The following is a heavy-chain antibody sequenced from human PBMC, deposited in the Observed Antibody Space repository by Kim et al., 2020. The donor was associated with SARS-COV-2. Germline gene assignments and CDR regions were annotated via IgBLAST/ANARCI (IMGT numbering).Heavy chain of an antibody. CDR1: GFAFTSHA. CDR3: AKDLTPKCLAETEYAMDV. CDR2: ISPGGAGT. Sequence: GGSLRLSCAVSGFAFTSHAMSWLRQAPGKGLEWVSTISPGGAGTSFADFVKGRFTISRDNSQRMVYLQMHSLRAEDTAVYYCAKDLTPKCLAETEYAMDVWGQGTPVTVSS. J-gene: IGHJ6*02. D-gene: IGHD2-21*02. V-gene: IGHV3-23*01.